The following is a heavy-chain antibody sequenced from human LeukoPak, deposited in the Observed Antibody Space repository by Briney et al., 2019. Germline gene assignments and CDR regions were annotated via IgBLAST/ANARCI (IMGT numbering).Heavy chain of an antibody. D-gene: IGHD2-15*01. V-gene: IGHV1-2*02. CDR3: ARSSRPCSGGSCYLYSYYYHNMDV. CDR1: GYTFTGYY. J-gene: IGHJ6*03. CDR2: INPNNGGT. Sequence: ASVKASCKASGYTFTGYYIHWVRQAPGQGLELMGWINPNNGGTNYAQKFQGRVTMTRDTSISTAYVELSRLRSDDTAVYYCARSSRPCSGGSCYLYSYYYHNMDVWGKGTTVTISS.